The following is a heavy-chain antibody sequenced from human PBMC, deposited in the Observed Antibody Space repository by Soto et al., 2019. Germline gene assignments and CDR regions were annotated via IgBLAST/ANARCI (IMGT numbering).Heavy chain of an antibody. CDR3: AKDPTTLSSDPGADAFDI. J-gene: IGHJ3*02. CDR2: ISGSGGST. V-gene: IGHV3-23*01. CDR1: GFTFSSYA. Sequence: GGSLRLSCAASGFTFSSYAMSWVRQAPGKGLEWVSAISGSGGSTYYADSVKGRFTISRDNSKNTLYLQMNSLRAEDTAVYYCAKDPTTLSSDPGADAFDIWGQGTMVTVSS. D-gene: IGHD3-22*01.